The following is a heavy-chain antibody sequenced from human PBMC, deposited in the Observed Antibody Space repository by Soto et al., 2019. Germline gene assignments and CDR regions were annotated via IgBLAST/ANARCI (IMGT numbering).Heavy chain of an antibody. CDR3: SRGILV. CDR1: GGSISSYY. D-gene: IGHD3-16*01. CDR2: ISYSGST. Sequence: PSETLSLTCTVSGGSISSYYWSWIRQPPGKGLEWIGYISYSGSTYYNPSLKSRVTISVDTSKNQFSLKLTSVTAADTAVYYCSRGILVWGQGALVTVSS. J-gene: IGHJ4*02. V-gene: IGHV4-59*06.